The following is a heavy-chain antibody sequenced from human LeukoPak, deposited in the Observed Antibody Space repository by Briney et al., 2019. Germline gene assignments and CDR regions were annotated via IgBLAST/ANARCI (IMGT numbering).Heavy chain of an antibody. CDR2: INHSGST. CDR1: GGSFSGYY. CDR3: ASRWGIAVAGTLEST. Sequence: KSSETLSLTCAVCGGSFSGYYWSWVRQPPGKGLEWIGEINHSGSTNYNPSLKSRVTISVDTSKNQFSLKLSSVTAADTAVYYCASRWGIAVAGTLESTWGQGTLVTVSS. D-gene: IGHD6-19*01. V-gene: IGHV4-34*01. J-gene: IGHJ5*02.